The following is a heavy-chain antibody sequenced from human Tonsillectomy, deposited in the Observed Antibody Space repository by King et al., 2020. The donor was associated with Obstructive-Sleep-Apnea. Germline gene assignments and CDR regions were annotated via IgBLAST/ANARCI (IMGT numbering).Heavy chain of an antibody. CDR2: MNPNRGNT. CDR1: GYTFTSYD. Sequence: QLVQSGAEVKKPGASVKVSCKASGYTFTSYDINWGRQATGQGLEWRGWMNPNRGNTGHEQKFQGRVTMTRNTSISTAYMELSSLRSEDTAVYYCARGDAIVRDYFDYWGQGTLVTVSS. CDR3: ARGDAIVRDYFDY. V-gene: IGHV1-8*01. J-gene: IGHJ4*02. D-gene: IGHD1-26*01.